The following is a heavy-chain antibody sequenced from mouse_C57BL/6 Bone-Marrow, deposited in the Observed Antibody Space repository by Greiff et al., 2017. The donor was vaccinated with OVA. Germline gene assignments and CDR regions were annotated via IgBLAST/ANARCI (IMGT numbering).Heavy chain of an antibody. CDR2: ISYDGSN. CDR3: ARAPIYYGYDDWY. Sequence: VQLQQSGPGLVKPSQSLSLTCSVTGYSITSGYYWNWIRQFPGNKLEWMGYISYDGSNNYNPSLKNRISITRDTSKNQFFLKLNSVTTEDTATYYCARAPIYYGYDDWYWGQGTTLTVSS. CDR1: GYSITSGYY. V-gene: IGHV3-6*01. J-gene: IGHJ2*01. D-gene: IGHD2-2*01.